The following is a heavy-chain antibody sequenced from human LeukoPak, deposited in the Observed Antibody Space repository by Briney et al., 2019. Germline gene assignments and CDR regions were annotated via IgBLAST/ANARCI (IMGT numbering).Heavy chain of an antibody. D-gene: IGHD2-8*01. J-gene: IGHJ4*02. V-gene: IGHV3-48*03. Sequence: PGGSLRLSCAASGFTFSTYEMNWVRQTPGKGLEWVSYITSSGSTIYYADSVKGRFTISRDNAQNSLYLQMNSLRAEDTAVYYCARDLSQGATTNTNGYFDYWGQGALVTVSS. CDR2: ITSSGSTI. CDR1: GFTFSTYE. CDR3: ARDLSQGATTNTNGYFDY.